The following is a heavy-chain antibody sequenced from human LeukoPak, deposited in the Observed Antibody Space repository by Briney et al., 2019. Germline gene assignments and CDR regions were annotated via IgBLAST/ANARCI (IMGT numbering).Heavy chain of an antibody. J-gene: IGHJ3*02. V-gene: IGHV3-15*01. Sequence: KAGGSLRLSCAASGFSFSNAWMSWVRQAPGKGLEWVGRIKSKTDGGTTDYAAPVKGRFTISRDDSKNTLYLQMNSLKTEDTAVYYCTTVGAVAGPGAFDIWGQGTMVTVSS. CDR3: TTVGAVAGPGAFDI. D-gene: IGHD6-19*01. CDR1: GFSFSNAW. CDR2: IKSKTDGGTT.